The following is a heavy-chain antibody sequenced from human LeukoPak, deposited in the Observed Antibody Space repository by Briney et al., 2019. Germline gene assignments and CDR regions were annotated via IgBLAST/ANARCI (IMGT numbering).Heavy chain of an antibody. Sequence: ASVKVSCKASGGTFSSYAISWVRQAPGQGLERMGIINPSGGSTSYAQKFQGRVTMTRDMSTSTVYMELSRLRSDDTAVYYCAGGSYHPNWFDPWGQGTLVTVSS. V-gene: IGHV1-46*01. D-gene: IGHD1-26*01. J-gene: IGHJ5*02. CDR2: INPSGGST. CDR3: AGGSYHPNWFDP. CDR1: GGTFSSYA.